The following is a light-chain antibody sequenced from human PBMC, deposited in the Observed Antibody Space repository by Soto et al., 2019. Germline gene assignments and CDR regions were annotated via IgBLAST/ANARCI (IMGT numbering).Light chain of an antibody. J-gene: IGLJ1*01. CDR1: SSDIGAYDY. CDR2: EVN. V-gene: IGLV2-14*01. CDR3: SSYAGSSNV. Sequence: PASLSGSPGQSITISCTGTSSDIGAYDYVSWFQQHPGKAPKLMISEVNNRPSGVSSRFSGSKSGNTASLTVSGLQAEDEADYYCSSYAGSSNVFGTGTKVTVL.